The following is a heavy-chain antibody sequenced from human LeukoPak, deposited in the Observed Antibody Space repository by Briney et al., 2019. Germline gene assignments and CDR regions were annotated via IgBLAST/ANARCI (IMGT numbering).Heavy chain of an antibody. CDR3: AKDLIGSGHSPYYYYGMDV. CDR1: GFIFSDYS. J-gene: IGHJ6*02. D-gene: IGHD3-10*01. V-gene: IGHV3-21*04. CDR2: ISSSSSYT. Sequence: GGSLRLSCAASGFIFSDYSLNWVRQAPGKGLEWVSSISSSSSYTKSADSVKGRFTISRDNAKNSLYLQMNSLRAEDTAVYYCAKDLIGSGHSPYYYYGMDVWGQGTTVTVSS.